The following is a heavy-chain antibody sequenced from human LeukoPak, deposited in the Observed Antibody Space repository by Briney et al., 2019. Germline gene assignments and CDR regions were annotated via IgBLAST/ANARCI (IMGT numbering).Heavy chain of an antibody. V-gene: IGHV5-51*01. J-gene: IGHJ4*02. CDR1: GYSFTSYW. Sequence: GESLKISCKGSGYSFTSYWIGCVRHMPGKGLEWMGIIYPGDSDTRYSPSFQGQVTISADKSISTAYLQWSSLKASDTAMYYCASLPYSSSSGFDYWGQGTLVTVSS. CDR2: IYPGDSDT. D-gene: IGHD6-6*01. CDR3: ASLPYSSSSGFDY.